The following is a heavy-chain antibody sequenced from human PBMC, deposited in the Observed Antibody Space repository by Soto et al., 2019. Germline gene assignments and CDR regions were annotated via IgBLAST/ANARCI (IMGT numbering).Heavy chain of an antibody. CDR3: ARVPLRYSSSHNFDS. V-gene: IGHV4-61*01. J-gene: IGHJ4*02. CDR2: IYNNETF. Sequence: PSETLSLTCSVSGASVSSGSFYWSWIRQPPGKGLEWIGFIYNNETFNYNPSLKSRVTLSVYTSTHQFSLKLSSVTAAVPAVYSCARVPLRYSSSHNFDSVGQGALVTVSS. D-gene: IGHD6-19*01. CDR1: GASVSSGSFY.